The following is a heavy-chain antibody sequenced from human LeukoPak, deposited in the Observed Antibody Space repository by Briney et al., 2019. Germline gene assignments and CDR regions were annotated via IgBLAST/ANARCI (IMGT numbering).Heavy chain of an antibody. CDR2: INWNSNVI. Sequence: GGFLRLSCAASGFTFGDYAMHWVRQAPGKGLEWVSGINWNSNVIAYADSVKGRFTISRDNAKNSLYLQMNSLRGDDTALYYCAEVTGTGLGRNLFDNWGQGTLVTVSS. J-gene: IGHJ4*02. CDR1: GFTFGDYA. D-gene: IGHD3/OR15-3a*01. CDR3: AEVTGTGLGRNLFDN. V-gene: IGHV3-9*01.